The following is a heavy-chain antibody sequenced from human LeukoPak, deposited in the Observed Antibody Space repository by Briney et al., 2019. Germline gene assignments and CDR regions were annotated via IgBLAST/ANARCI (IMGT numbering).Heavy chain of an antibody. D-gene: IGHD6-19*01. CDR1: GFTFGSYA. CDR3: AKSRQWLVGGYYFDY. Sequence: PGGSLRLSCAAFGFTFGSYAMSWVRQAPGKGLEWVSAISGSGGSTYYADSVKGRFTISRDNSKNTLYLQMNSLKAEDTAVYYCAKSRQWLVGGYYFDYWGQGTLVTVSS. CDR2: ISGSGGST. J-gene: IGHJ4*02. V-gene: IGHV3-23*01.